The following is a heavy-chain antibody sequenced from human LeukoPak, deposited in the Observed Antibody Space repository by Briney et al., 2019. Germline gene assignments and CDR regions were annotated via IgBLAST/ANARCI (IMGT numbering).Heavy chain of an antibody. D-gene: IGHD3-3*01. V-gene: IGHV1-18*01. J-gene: IGHJ6*02. CDR2: ISAYNGNT. CDR3: AREYDFWSGYYYYYGMDV. CDR1: GYTFTSYG. Sequence: GASVKVSCKASGYTFTSYGISWVRQAPGQGLEWMGWISAYNGNTNYAQKLQGRVTMTTDTSTGTAYMELRSLRSDDTAVYYCAREYDFWSGYYYYYGMDVWGQGTTVTVSS.